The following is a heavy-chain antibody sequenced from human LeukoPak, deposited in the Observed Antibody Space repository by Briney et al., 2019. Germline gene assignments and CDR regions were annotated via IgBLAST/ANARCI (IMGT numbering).Heavy chain of an antibody. CDR3: ATLYGDYERWFDP. Sequence: SETLSLTCTVSGGSISSGDYYWSWIRQPPGKGLEWIGYIYYSGSTYYNPSLKSRVTISVDTSKNQFSLKLSSVTAADTAVCYCATLYGDYERWFDPWGQGTLVTVSS. CDR1: GGSISSGDYY. CDR2: IYYSGST. V-gene: IGHV4-30-4*01. D-gene: IGHD4-17*01. J-gene: IGHJ5*02.